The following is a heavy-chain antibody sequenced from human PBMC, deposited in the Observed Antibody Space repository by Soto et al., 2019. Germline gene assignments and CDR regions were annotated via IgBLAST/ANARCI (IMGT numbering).Heavy chain of an antibody. D-gene: IGHD4-17*01. J-gene: IGHJ5*02. CDR2: IYYSGST. CDR1: GGSISSGGYY. V-gene: IGHV4-31*03. Sequence: SETLSLTCTVSGGSISSGGYYWSWIRQHPGKGLEWIGYIYYSGSTYYNPSLKSRVTISVDPSKNQFSLKLSSVTAADTAVYYCARGAYGDYWWFDAWGQGTLVTVSS. CDR3: ARGAYGDYWWFDA.